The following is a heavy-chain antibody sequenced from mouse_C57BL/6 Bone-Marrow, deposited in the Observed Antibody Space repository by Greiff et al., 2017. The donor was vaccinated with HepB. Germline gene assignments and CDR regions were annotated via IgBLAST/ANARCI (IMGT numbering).Heavy chain of an antibody. CDR2: INPYNGGT. CDR3: ARSSYYGSRGAGFAY. V-gene: IGHV1-19*01. J-gene: IGHJ3*01. CDR1: GYTFTDYY. D-gene: IGHD1-1*01. Sequence: EVQLQQSGPVLVKPGASVKMSCKASGYTFTDYYMNWVKQSHGKSLEWIGVINPYNGGTSYNQKFKGKATLTVDTSSSTAYMELNSLTSEDSAVYYCARSSYYGSRGAGFAYWGQGTLVTVSA.